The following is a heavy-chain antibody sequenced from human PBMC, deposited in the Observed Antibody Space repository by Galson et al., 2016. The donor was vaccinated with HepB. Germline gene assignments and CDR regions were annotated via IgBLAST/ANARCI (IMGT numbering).Heavy chain of an antibody. V-gene: IGHV3-23*01. CDR3: AKALAAITGELAD. D-gene: IGHD1-14*01. Sequence: SLRLSCAASGFTFSSYAMAWVRQAPGKGLEWVSGTSGTGTDTSYADSVKGRCTISRDNSKNTLYLQLRSLRPEDTAVYYCAKALAAITGELADWGQGTLLVVSS. CDR1: GFTFSSYA. CDR2: TSGTGTDT. J-gene: IGHJ4*02.